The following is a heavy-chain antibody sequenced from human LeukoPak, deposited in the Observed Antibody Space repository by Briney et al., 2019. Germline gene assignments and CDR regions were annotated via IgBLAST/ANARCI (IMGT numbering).Heavy chain of an antibody. J-gene: IGHJ3*02. CDR3: ARDSNYYDSSGYYYARGYAFDI. CDR1: GGSFSGYY. Sequence: SETLSLTCAVYGGSFSGYYWSWIRQPPGKGLEWIGEIYHSGSTNYNPSLKSRATISVDKSKNQFSLKLSSVTAADTAVYYCARDSNYYDSSGYYYARGYAFDIWGQGTMVTVSS. D-gene: IGHD3-22*01. V-gene: IGHV4-34*01. CDR2: IYHSGST.